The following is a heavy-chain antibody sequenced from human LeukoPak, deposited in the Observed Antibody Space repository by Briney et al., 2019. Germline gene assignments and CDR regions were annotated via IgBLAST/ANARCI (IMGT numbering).Heavy chain of an antibody. CDR1: GFTFSSYA. V-gene: IGHV3-30-3*01. J-gene: IGHJ4*02. Sequence: PGGSLRLSCAASGFTFSSYAMHWVRQAPGKGLEWVAVISYDGSNKYYADSAKGRFTISRDNSKNTLYLQMNSLRAEDTAVYYCARAGLLWFGESYFDYWGQGTLVTVSS. CDR2: ISYDGSNK. D-gene: IGHD3-10*01. CDR3: ARAGLLWFGESYFDY.